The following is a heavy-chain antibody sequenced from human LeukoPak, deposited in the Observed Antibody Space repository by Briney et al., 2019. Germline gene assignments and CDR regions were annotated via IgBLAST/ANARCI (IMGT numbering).Heavy chain of an antibody. Sequence: PGGSLRLSCAASGFTVSSNYMSWVRQAPGKGLEWVAVISYDGEKTYYGDSVKGRFTISRDNSKNTLFLHMNSLRVDDTAVYYCAKVPPTSVTREGMDVWGQGTMVRVSS. J-gene: IGHJ6*02. D-gene: IGHD4-17*01. V-gene: IGHV3-30*18. CDR1: GFTVSSNY. CDR3: AKVPPTSVTREGMDV. CDR2: ISYDGEKT.